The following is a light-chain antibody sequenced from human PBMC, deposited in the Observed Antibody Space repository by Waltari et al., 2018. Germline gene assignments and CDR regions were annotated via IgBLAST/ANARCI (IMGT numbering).Light chain of an antibody. CDR1: QSVGSN. J-gene: IGKJ2*01. V-gene: IGKV3-15*01. Sequence: EIVVTQSPATLSVSPGERATLSCRASQSVGSNLAWYQQKPGQAPRLLTYGASTRATGIPARFSGSGSGTEFTLTISSLQSEDFAVYYCQRYSNWPPEYTFGQGTKLEI. CDR2: GAS. CDR3: QRYSNWPPEYT.